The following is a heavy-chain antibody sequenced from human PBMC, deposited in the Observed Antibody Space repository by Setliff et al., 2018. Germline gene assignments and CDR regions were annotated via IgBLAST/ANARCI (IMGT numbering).Heavy chain of an antibody. CDR1: GGSITNFY. Sequence: SETLSLTCTVSGGSITNFYWNWIRQSPGKGLEWIGYIYSSGITNYNPSLKSRLTMSVDTSKNQFSLHLSSMAAADTAVYYCARQPPLNWAIPFDLWGQGRRVTVSS. CDR2: IYSSGIT. V-gene: IGHV4-59*08. J-gene: IGHJ3*01. D-gene: IGHD7-27*01. CDR3: ARQPPLNWAIPFDL.